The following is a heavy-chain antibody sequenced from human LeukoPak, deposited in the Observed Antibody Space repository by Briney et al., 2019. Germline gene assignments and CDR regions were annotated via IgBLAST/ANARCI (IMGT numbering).Heavy chain of an antibody. J-gene: IGHJ4*02. Sequence: GGSLRLSCAASGFTFSGYAMSWVRQAPGKGLEWVSAISGSGGSTYYADSVKGRSTISRDNSKNTLYLQMNSLRAEDTAVYYCAKVDLIVVVITLFDYWGQGTLVTVSS. D-gene: IGHD3-22*01. CDR1: GFTFSGYA. CDR3: AKVDLIVVVITLFDY. CDR2: ISGSGGST. V-gene: IGHV3-23*01.